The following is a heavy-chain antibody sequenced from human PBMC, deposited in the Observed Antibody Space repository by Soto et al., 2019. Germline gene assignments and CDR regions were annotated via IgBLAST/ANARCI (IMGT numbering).Heavy chain of an antibody. Sequence: SETLSLTCAVYGESFIGYYWTWIRQPPGKGLEWIGEINHRGSANYNPSLKSRVTISVDTSNNQFSLKLSSVTAADTSVYYCARTDIVTTNCFDPWGQGTLVTVSS. CDR3: ARTDIVTTNCFDP. V-gene: IGHV4-34*01. J-gene: IGHJ5*02. CDR1: GESFIGYY. D-gene: IGHD5-12*01. CDR2: INHRGSA.